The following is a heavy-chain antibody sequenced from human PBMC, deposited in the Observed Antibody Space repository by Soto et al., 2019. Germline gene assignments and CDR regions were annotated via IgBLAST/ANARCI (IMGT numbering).Heavy chain of an antibody. J-gene: IGHJ3*02. Sequence: QVQLEESGGGLVKPGGSLRLSCAASGFTFSDYYMTWIRQAPGKGLEWVAYISSSTTYTNYADSVKGRFTVSRDNAENSLYLQMNIIRVEDPAVYYCARDMYYYGSGDLGAFDIWGQGTMVTVSS. D-gene: IGHD3-10*01. CDR3: ARDMYYYGSGDLGAFDI. CDR2: ISSSTTYT. V-gene: IGHV3-11*05. CDR1: GFTFSDYY.